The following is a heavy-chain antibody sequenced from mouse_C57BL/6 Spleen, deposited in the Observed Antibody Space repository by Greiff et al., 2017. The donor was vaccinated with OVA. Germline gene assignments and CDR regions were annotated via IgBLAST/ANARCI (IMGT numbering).Heavy chain of an antibody. CDR1: GYTFTDYY. Sequence: QVQLQQSGAELVRPGASVKLSCKASGYTFTDYYINWVKQRPGQGLEWIARIYPGSGNTYYNEKFTGKATLTAEKSSSTAYMQLSSLTSEDSAVYFCARSKDYWGQGTSVTVSS. CDR3: ARSKDY. J-gene: IGHJ4*01. V-gene: IGHV1-76*01. CDR2: IYPGSGNT.